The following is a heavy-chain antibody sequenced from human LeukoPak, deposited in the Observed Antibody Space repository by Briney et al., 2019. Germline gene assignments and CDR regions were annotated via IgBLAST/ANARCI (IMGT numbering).Heavy chain of an antibody. Sequence: GGSLRLSCEASGFSVSSNYLSWVRQAPGKGLEWVAVILSDGSKEFYTDSVKGRFTISRDNSKNALYLQMNSLRAEDTAVYYCVRDDDRPDNGLDYWGQGTLVTVSS. J-gene: IGHJ4*02. CDR1: GFSVSSNY. D-gene: IGHD3-22*01. V-gene: IGHV3-33*08. CDR3: VRDDDRPDNGLDY. CDR2: ILSDGSKE.